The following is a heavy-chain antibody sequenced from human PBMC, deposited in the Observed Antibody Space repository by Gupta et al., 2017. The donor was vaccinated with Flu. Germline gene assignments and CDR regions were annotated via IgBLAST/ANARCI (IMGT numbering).Heavy chain of an antibody. CDR2: INPNSGGT. V-gene: IGHV1-2*06. J-gene: IGHJ4*02. CDR3: ARVRRPGYSNYAYYFDD. Sequence: MHWVRQAPGQGLEWIGRINPNSGGTNYAQKFQGRVTMTRDTSISTAFMELSRLRSDDTAVYCGARVRRPGYSNYAYYFDDWGQGTLGTVSS. D-gene: IGHD4-4*01.